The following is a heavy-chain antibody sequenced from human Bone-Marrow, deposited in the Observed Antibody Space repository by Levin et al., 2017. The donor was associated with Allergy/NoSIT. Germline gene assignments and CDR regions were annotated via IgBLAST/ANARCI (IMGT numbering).Heavy chain of an antibody. Sequence: PGGSLRLSCAVSGIAVRSNYMSWVRQAPGKGLEWVSIFYSGGSTHYADSLKGRFTISRDISRNTLYLQMNNLRAEDTALYYCARGSEGFDYWGQGTLVTVSS. CDR3: ARGSEGFDY. V-gene: IGHV3-53*01. J-gene: IGHJ4*02. CDR2: FYSGGST. CDR1: GIAVRSNY.